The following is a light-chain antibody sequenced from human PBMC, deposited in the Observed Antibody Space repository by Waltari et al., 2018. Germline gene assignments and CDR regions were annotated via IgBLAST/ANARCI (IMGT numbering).Light chain of an antibody. V-gene: IGLV2-14*03. Sequence: QSALTQPASVSGSPGQSITISCSGTSNDIGSYNYISWYQQHPGRAPKLMIYDVSDRPSGLSDRFSGSKSGNTASLGISGLQAEDEADYYCSSYTSSGTLVFGGGTKLTVL. CDR2: DVS. J-gene: IGLJ2*01. CDR3: SSYTSSGTLV. CDR1: SNDIGSYNY.